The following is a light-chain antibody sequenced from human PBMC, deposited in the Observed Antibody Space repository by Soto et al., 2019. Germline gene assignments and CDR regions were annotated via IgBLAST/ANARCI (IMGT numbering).Light chain of an antibody. J-gene: IGKJ5*01. CDR3: QQRSNWPPIT. CDR2: GAS. V-gene: IGKV3-11*01. CDR1: PSVTNF. Sequence: EIVLTQSPATLSLSPGERATLSCRASPSVTNFLAWYQQKPGQAPRLLIYGASSRATGIPDKFSGSGSGTDFTLTIDNLEPEDFAIYYCQQRSNWPPITFGQGTRLEIK.